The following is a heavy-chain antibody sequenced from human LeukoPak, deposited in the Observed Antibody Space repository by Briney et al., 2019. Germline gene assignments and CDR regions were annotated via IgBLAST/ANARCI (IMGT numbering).Heavy chain of an antibody. CDR1: GCTFSNYW. CDR2: IKPDGSEK. Sequence: GGSLRLSCAASGCTFSNYWMSWVRQAPGKGLEWVANIKPDGSEKYYVDSVKGRFTISRDNAKNSLYLQMNSLRAEDTAVYYCARRHFWSGYYKYWGQGTLVTVSS. J-gene: IGHJ4*02. V-gene: IGHV3-7*01. CDR3: ARRHFWSGYYKY. D-gene: IGHD3-3*02.